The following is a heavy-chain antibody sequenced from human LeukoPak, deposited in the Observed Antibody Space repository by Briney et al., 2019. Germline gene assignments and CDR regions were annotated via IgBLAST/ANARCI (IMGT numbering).Heavy chain of an antibody. CDR2: IYYSGST. CDR3: ARLLYCSSTSCYYFDY. CDR1: GGSFSGYY. V-gene: IGHV4-34*01. Sequence: SETLSLTCAVYGGSFSGYYWSWIRQPPGKGLEWIGSIYYSGSTYYNPSLKSRVTISVDTSKNQFSLKLSSVTAADTAVYYCARLLYCSSTSCYYFDYWGQGTLVTVSS. J-gene: IGHJ4*02. D-gene: IGHD2-2*01.